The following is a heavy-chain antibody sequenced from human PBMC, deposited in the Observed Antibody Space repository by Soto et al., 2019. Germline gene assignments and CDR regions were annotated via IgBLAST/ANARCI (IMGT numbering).Heavy chain of an antibody. CDR1: GYTFTNYP. CDR3: ARDTGDGTFDF. CDR2: INAGYGNT. V-gene: IGHV1-3*01. Sequence: ASVKVSCKASGYTFTNYPMHWVRPAAGQRLEWMGWINAGYGNTKSSQKFQDRVTISRDTSASTAYMELTSLRSEDTAVYSCARDTGDGTFDFWDQGTLVTVSS. D-gene: IGHD1-1*01. J-gene: IGHJ4*02.